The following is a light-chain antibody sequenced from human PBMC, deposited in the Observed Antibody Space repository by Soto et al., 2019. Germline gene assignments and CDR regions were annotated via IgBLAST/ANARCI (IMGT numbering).Light chain of an antibody. J-gene: IGKJ5*01. CDR2: GAS. Sequence: EIVLTQSPGTLSLSPGERPTLSCRASQSVSSSYLAWYQQKPGQAPRLLIYGASSRATGIPDRFSGSGSGTDFTLTISRLEPEDFAVYYCQQYVISVTFGQGTRLEIK. CDR1: QSVSSSY. CDR3: QQYVISVT. V-gene: IGKV3-20*01.